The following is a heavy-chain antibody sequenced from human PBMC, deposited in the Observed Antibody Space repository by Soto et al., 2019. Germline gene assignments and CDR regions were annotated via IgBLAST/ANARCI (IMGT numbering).Heavy chain of an antibody. Sequence: QVQLVQSGAEVKKPGASVKVSCKASGYTFTSYDINWVRQATGQGLEWMGWMNPNSGNTGYAQKFQGRVTMTRNTSISTAYMELSSLISEDTAVYYCARDCSGWRGNWFDPWGQGTLVTVSS. CDR1: GYTFTSYD. J-gene: IGHJ5*02. V-gene: IGHV1-8*01. D-gene: IGHD6-19*01. CDR2: MNPNSGNT. CDR3: ARDCSGWRGNWFDP.